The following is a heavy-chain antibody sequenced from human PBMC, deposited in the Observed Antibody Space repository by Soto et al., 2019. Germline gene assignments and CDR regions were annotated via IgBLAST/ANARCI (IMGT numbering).Heavy chain of an antibody. D-gene: IGHD1-20*01. CDR2: INHSGST. Sequence: SETLSLTCAVYGGSFSGYYWSWIRQPPGKGLEWIGEINHSGSTNYNPSLKSRVTISVDTSKNQFSLKLSSVTAADTAVYYCARVTGTTGGFLDNWFDPWGQGTLVTVSS. CDR1: GGSFSGYY. CDR3: ARVTGTTGGFLDNWFDP. V-gene: IGHV4-34*01. J-gene: IGHJ5*02.